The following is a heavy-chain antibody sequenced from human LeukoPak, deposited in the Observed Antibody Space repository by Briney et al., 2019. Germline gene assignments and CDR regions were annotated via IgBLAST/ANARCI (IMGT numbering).Heavy chain of an antibody. Sequence: GGSLRLSCAASGFSFSTYWMAWVRQAPGKGLEWVGNIHKDGRVMFYAASVKGRFTISRDNAKNSLYLDMNSLRDEDTAIYYCASSHDSSGNDWGQGTLVTVTS. D-gene: IGHD3-22*01. CDR2: IHKDGRVM. CDR3: ASSHDSSGND. J-gene: IGHJ4*02. CDR1: GFSFSTYW. V-gene: IGHV3-7*03.